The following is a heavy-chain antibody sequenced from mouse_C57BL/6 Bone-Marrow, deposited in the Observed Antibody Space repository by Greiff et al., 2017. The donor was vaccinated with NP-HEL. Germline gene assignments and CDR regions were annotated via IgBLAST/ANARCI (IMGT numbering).Heavy chain of an antibody. J-gene: IGHJ3*01. D-gene: IGHD4-1*01. Sequence: QVQLKESGAELARPGASVKLSCKASGYTFTSYGISWVKQSTGQGLEWIGEIYPRSGNTYYNEKFKGKATLTADKSSSTAYMELRSLTSEDSAVYFCARVLGTWFAYWGQGTLVTVSA. CDR1: GYTFTSYG. CDR3: ARVLGTWFAY. CDR2: IYPRSGNT. V-gene: IGHV1-81*01.